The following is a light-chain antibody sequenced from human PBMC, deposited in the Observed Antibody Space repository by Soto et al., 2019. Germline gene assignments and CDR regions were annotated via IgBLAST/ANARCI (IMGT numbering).Light chain of an antibody. J-gene: IGKJ5*01. CDR1: QSVSSY. Sequence: EIVLTQSPATLSLSPGERAALSCRASQSVSSYFAWYQQKPGQAPRLLIYDASNRATGIPARFSGSGSGTDFTLTISGLEPEDFAGYYCQQRTIWPLTFGQGTRLEIK. V-gene: IGKV3-11*01. CDR2: DAS. CDR3: QQRTIWPLT.